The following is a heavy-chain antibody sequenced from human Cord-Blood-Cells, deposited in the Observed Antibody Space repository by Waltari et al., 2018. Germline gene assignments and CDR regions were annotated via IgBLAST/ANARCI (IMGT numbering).Heavy chain of an antibody. Sequence: QVQLVQSGAEVKKPGASVKVSCKASGYTFTSYGISWVRQAPGQGLEWMGWISAYNGNTNYTQKLQGRVTMTTDTSTSTAYMELRSLRSDDTAVYYCARDGRITMVQGVTHFDYWGQGTLVTVSS. CDR1: GYTFTSYG. V-gene: IGHV1-18*01. CDR2: ISAYNGNT. J-gene: IGHJ4*02. D-gene: IGHD3-10*01. CDR3: ARDGRITMVQGVTHFDY.